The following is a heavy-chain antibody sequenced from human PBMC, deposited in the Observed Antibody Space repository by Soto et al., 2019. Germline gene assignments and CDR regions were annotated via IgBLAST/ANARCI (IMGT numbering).Heavy chain of an antibody. V-gene: IGHV3-21*01. CDR2: ISSSSSYI. D-gene: IGHD6-19*01. J-gene: IGHJ6*02. Sequence: GGSLRLSCAASGFTFSSYSMNWVRQAPGKGLEWVSSISSSSSYIYYADSVKGRFTISRDNAKNSLYLQMNSLRAEDTAVYYCARDRVYSSGWYQNYYYYGMDVWGQGTTVTVSS. CDR1: GFTFSSYS. CDR3: ARDRVYSSGWYQNYYYYGMDV.